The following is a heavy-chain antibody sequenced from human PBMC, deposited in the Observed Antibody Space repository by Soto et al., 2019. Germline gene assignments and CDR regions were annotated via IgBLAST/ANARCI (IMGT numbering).Heavy chain of an antibody. CDR3: AVGGYDSILEV. V-gene: IGHV1-69*02. Sequence: QVQLVQSGAEVKKPGSSVKVSCKASGGTFSSYTISWVRQAPGQGLEWMGRIIPILGIANYAQKFQGRVTITADKSTSTAYMELSSLRSEDTAVSYCAVGGYDSILEVWGQGTLVTVSS. CDR2: IIPILGIA. D-gene: IGHD5-12*01. CDR1: GGTFSSYT. J-gene: IGHJ4*02.